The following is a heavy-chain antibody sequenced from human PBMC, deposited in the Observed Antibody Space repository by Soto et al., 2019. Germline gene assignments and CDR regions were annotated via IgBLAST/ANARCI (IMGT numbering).Heavy chain of an antibody. D-gene: IGHD2-2*01. J-gene: IGHJ6*02. V-gene: IGHV3-33*01. CDR2: IWYDGSNK. CDR1: GFTFSSYG. Sequence: SLRLSCAASGFTFSSYGMHWVRQAPGKGLEWVAVIWYDGSNKYYADSVKGRFTISRDNSKNTLYLQMNSLRAEDTAVYYCARGRPSTSWPYYYYGMDVWGQGTTVTVSS. CDR3: ARGRPSTSWPYYYYGMDV.